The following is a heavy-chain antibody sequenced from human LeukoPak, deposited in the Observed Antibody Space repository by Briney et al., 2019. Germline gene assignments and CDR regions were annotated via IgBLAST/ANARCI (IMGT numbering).Heavy chain of an antibody. J-gene: IGHJ1*01. Sequence: GGSLGLSCTASGFTFSSYAMSWVRLAPGKELEWVSCITGSGGSAYCADSVKGRFTVSRDNSRNILDLQMNSLRAEDTAVYYCAKATAYFLEYFQNWGPGTLVIVSS. CDR1: GFTFSSYA. D-gene: IGHD3-9*01. CDR3: AKATAYFLEYFQN. CDR2: ITGSGGSA. V-gene: IGHV3-23*01.